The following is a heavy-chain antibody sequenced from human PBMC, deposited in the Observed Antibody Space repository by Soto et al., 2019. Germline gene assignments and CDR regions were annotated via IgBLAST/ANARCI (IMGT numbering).Heavy chain of an antibody. V-gene: IGHV3-11*01. D-gene: IGHD2-2*01. CDR1: GFTFSDYY. CDR2: ISSSGSTI. CDR3: ARDWDIVVVPAGNFDY. Sequence: GGSLRLSCAASGFTFSDYYMSWIRQAPGKGLEWVSYISSSGSTIYYADSVKGRFTISRDNAKNSLYLQMNSLRAEDTAVYYCARDWDIVVVPAGNFDYWGQGTLVTVSS. J-gene: IGHJ4*02.